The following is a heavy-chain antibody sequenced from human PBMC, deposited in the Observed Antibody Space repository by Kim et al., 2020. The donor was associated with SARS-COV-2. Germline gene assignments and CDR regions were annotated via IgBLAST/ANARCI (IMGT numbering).Heavy chain of an antibody. CDR2: IDPSDSYT. CDR3: ARIPTRFLEWLFYSDY. CDR1: GYSFTSYW. J-gene: IGHJ4*02. V-gene: IGHV5-10-1*01. D-gene: IGHD3-3*01. Sequence: GESLKISCKGSGYSFTSYWISWVRQMPGKGLEWMGRIDPSDSYTNYSPSFQGHVTISADKSISTAYLQWSSLKASDTAMYYCARIPTRFLEWLFYSDYWGQGTLVTVSS.